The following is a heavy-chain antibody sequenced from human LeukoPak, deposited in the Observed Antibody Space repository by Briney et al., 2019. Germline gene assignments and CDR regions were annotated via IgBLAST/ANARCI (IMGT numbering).Heavy chain of an antibody. V-gene: IGHV3-30*04. CDR3: ARDFVWFGELFWGYYYGMDV. CDR2: ISYDGSNK. D-gene: IGHD3-10*01. CDR1: GFTFSSYA. Sequence: PGRSLRLSCAASGFTFSSYAMHWVRQAPGKGLEWVAVISYDGSNKYYADSVKGRFTISRDNSKNTLYLQMNSLRAEDTAVYYCARDFVWFGELFWGYYYGMDVWGQGTTVTVSS. J-gene: IGHJ6*02.